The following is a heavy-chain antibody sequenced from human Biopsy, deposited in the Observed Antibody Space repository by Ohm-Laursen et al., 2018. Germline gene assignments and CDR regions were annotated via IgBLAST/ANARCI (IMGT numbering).Heavy chain of an antibody. CDR3: ARDYDTSGYYYVS. D-gene: IGHD3-22*01. CDR1: GGSISNNNYY. CDR2: IFYRGST. J-gene: IGHJ5*02. Sequence: TLSLTCTVSGGSISNNNYYLGWIRQPPGKGLEWIGSIFYRGSTHYKPSLKSRVNISVDTSKNQFSLKLNSVTAADTAVYYCARDYDTSGYYYVSWGQGTLVTVSS. V-gene: IGHV4-39*01.